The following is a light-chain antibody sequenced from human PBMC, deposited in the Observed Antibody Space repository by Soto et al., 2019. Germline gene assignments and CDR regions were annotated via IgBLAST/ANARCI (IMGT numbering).Light chain of an antibody. CDR3: QQYNSYSST. Sequence: DIQMTQSPSALYESGGDSVTITCRASLRFSSWLAWYQQKPWKPPKILIYDASSLESVVPSRFSGSRSGTEFTLTLSSLQPDDFATYYCQQYNSYSSTLGQGTKVELK. CDR2: DAS. V-gene: IGKV1-5*01. CDR1: LRFSSW. J-gene: IGKJ1*01.